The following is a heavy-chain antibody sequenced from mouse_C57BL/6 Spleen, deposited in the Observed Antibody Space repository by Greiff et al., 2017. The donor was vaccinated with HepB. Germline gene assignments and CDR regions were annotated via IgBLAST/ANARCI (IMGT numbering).Heavy chain of an antibody. CDR2: IYPRDGST. V-gene: IGHV1-85*01. Sequence: QVQLQQSGPELVKPGASVKLSCKASGYTFTSYDINWVKQRPGQGLEWIGWIYPRDGSTKYNEKFKGKATLTVDTSSSTAYMELHSLTSEDSAVYFCARSGMIKRVYYFDYWGQGTTLTVSS. CDR3: ARSGMIKRVYYFDY. J-gene: IGHJ2*01. CDR1: GYTFTSYD. D-gene: IGHD2-4*01.